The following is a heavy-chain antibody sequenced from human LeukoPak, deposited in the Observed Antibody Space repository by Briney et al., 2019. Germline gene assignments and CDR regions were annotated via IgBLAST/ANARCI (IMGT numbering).Heavy chain of an antibody. CDR3: ARVKREMPTMLFDY. CDR2: INSDGGST. J-gene: IGHJ4*02. D-gene: IGHD5-24*01. CDR1: GFTFSSYG. V-gene: IGHV3-74*01. Sequence: GGSLRLSCAASGFTFSSYGMHWVRQAPGKGLAWVSHINSDGGSTIYADSVKGRFTISRDNTKNTLYLQMYSLRVEDTAVYYCARVKREMPTMLFDYWGQGMLVTVSS.